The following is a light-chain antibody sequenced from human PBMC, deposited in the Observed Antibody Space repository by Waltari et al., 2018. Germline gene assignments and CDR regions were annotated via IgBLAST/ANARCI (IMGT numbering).Light chain of an antibody. CDR2: EVT. CDR1: SSYVGGYNS. CDR3: SSYADSDNLV. Sequence: HSALTQPPSASGSPGQSVTIPCTGTSSYVGGYNSVSGYQQHPGKAPKLMIYEVTQRSSGVPDLCSGSKSGNTASLTVSGRQADDEADYYCSSYADSDNLVFGGGTKLTVL. V-gene: IGLV2-8*01. J-gene: IGLJ3*02.